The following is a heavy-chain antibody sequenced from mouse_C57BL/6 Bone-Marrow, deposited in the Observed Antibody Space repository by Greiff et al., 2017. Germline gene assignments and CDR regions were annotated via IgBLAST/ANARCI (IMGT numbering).Heavy chain of an antibody. CDR3: ARDGGDYDDWFAY. J-gene: IGHJ3*01. CDR2: IYPGDGDT. V-gene: IGHV1-82*01. D-gene: IGHD2-4*01. Sequence: VHLVESGPELVKPGASVKISCKASGYAFSSSWMNWVKQRPGKGLEWIGRIYPGDGDTNYNGKFKGKTTLTADKSSSTAYMQLSSLTSEDSAVYCWARDGGDYDDWFAYWGQGALVTVSA. CDR1: GYAFSSSW.